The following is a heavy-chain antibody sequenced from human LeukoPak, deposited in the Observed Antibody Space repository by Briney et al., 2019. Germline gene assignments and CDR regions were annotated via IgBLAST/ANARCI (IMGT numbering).Heavy chain of an antibody. V-gene: IGHV4-34*01. CDR3: ARRLGSSWAAGVYWFDP. J-gene: IGHJ5*02. D-gene: IGHD6-13*01. CDR1: GGSFSGYY. Sequence: SETLSLTCAVYGGSFSGYYWSWVRQPPGKGLEWIGSIYYSGNTYYNPSLKSRVTISVDTSKNQFSLKLSSVTAADTAVYYCARRLGSSWAAGVYWFDPWGQRTLVTASS. CDR2: IYYSGNT.